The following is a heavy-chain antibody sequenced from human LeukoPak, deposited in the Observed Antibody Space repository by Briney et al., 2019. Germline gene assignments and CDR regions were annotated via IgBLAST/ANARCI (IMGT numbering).Heavy chain of an antibody. V-gene: IGHV1-69*04. D-gene: IGHD3-3*01. CDR1: GGTFSSYT. J-gene: IGHJ6*02. CDR3: ARDPHDKEYDFWSGYYGMDV. CDR2: IIPILGIA. Sequence: ASVKVSCKASGGTFSSYTISWVRQAPGQGLEWMGRIIPILGIANYAQKFQGRVTITADKSTGTAYMELSSLRSEDTAVYYCARDPHDKEYDFWSGYYGMDVWGQGTTVTVSS.